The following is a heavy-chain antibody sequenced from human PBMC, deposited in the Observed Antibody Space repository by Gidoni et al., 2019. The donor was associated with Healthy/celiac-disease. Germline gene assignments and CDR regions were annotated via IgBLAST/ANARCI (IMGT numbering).Heavy chain of an antibody. J-gene: IGHJ6*02. CDR2: INHSGST. CDR3: ARGALIRVGALGYYYYGMDV. CDR1: GGSFSGYY. Sequence: QVQLQQWGAGLLKPSETLSLTCAVYGGSFSGYYWSWIRQPPGKGLEWIGEINHSGSTNYNPSLKSRVTISVDTSKNQFSLKLSSVTAADTAVYYCARGALIRVGALGYYYYGMDVWGQGTTVTVSS. V-gene: IGHV4-34*01. D-gene: IGHD1-26*01.